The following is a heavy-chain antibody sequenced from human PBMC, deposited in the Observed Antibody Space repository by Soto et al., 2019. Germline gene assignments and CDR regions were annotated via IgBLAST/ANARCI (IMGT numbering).Heavy chain of an antibody. D-gene: IGHD3-22*01. J-gene: IGHJ4*02. CDR1: GYTLTSYY. CDR3: ARDLTLVETYYYDRSRYYFDY. V-gene: IGHV1-46*01. Sequence: GASVKVSCKASGYTLTSYYMHWVRQAPGQGLEWMGIINPSGGDTSYAQKFQGRVTMTRDTSTSTVYMELSGLRSEDTAVYYCARDLTLVETYYYDRSRYYFDYWGQGTLVTVSS. CDR2: INPSGGDT.